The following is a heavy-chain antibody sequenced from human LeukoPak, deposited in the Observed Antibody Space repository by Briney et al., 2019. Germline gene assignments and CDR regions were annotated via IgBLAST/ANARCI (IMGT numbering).Heavy chain of an antibody. J-gene: IGHJ5*02. V-gene: IGHV1-24*01. CDR1: GYTLTELS. CDR3: ARDGYSYGLT. Sequence: GASVKVSCKVSGYTLTELSMHWVRQAPGKGLEWMGGFDPEDGETIYAQKFQGRVTMTRDTSTSTVYMELSSLRSEDTAVYYCARDGYSYGLTWGQGTLVTVSS. D-gene: IGHD5-18*01. CDR2: FDPEDGET.